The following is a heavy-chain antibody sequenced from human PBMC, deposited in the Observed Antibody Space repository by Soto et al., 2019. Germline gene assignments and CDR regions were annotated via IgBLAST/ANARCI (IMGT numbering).Heavy chain of an antibody. Sequence: GASLKISCQGSGYTFTSYWIGWVRQMPGKGLEWMGIIHPGDSDTRYSPSFQGQVTISADKSISTAYLQWSSLKASDTAMYYCARHLEGWPFDYWGQGTLVTVSS. CDR3: ARHLEGWPFDY. V-gene: IGHV5-51*01. CDR2: IHPGDSDT. D-gene: IGHD2-15*01. J-gene: IGHJ4*02. CDR1: GYTFTSYW.